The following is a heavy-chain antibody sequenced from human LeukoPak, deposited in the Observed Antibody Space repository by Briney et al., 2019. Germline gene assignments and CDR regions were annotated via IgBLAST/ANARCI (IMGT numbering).Heavy chain of an antibody. D-gene: IGHD2-2*01. CDR2: ISAYNGNT. V-gene: IGHV1-18*01. J-gene: IGHJ4*02. CDR1: GYTFTCYG. CDR3: ARGLMGYCSSTTCYAVDY. Sequence: ASVKVSCKASGYTFTCYGISWVRQAPRQGLEWMGWISAYNGNTNYAQKLQGRVTMTTDTSTNTAYMELRSLRSDDTAVYYCARGLMGYCSSTTCYAVDYWGQGSLVTVSS.